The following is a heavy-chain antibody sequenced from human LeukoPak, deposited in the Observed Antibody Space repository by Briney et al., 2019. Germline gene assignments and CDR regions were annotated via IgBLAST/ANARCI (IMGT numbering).Heavy chain of an antibody. J-gene: IGHJ4*02. CDR1: GFTFSSYS. CDR3: ARDRPIYDSSGYYLY. Sequence: PGGSLRLSCAASGFTFSSYSMNWVRQAPGKGLEWVSSIISSSSYIYYADSVKGRFTISRDNAKNSLYLQMNSLRAEDTAVYYCARDRPIYDSSGYYLYWGQGTLVTVSS. D-gene: IGHD3-22*01. V-gene: IGHV3-21*01. CDR2: IISSSSYI.